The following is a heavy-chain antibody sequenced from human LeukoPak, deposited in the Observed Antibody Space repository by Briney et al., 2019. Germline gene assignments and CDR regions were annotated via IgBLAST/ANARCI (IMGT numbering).Heavy chain of an antibody. D-gene: IGHD2-15*01. V-gene: IGHV1-69*13. J-gene: IGHJ3*02. Sequence: SVKVSCKASGGTFSSYAISWVRQAPGQGLEWVGGIIPVFGTANYAQKFQGRVTITADESTSTAYTELSSLRFEDTAVYYCARDRVVGLGIDNAFDIWGHGTMVTVSS. CDR2: IIPVFGTA. CDR1: GGTFSSYA. CDR3: ARDRVVGLGIDNAFDI.